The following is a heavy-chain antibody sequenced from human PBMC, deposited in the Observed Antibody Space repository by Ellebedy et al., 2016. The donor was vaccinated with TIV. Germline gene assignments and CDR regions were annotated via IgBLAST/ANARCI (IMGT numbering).Heavy chain of an antibody. J-gene: IGHJ4*02. CDR3: AKDQTTVHTPGDDFDY. V-gene: IGHV3-74*01. CDR1: GFTFSSFW. Sequence: HTGGSLRLSCAASGFTFSSFWMHWVRQIPGKGLEWVSRIQPDGTYTSYSDSAKGRFTISRDNAKNTLYLQMNSLSAEDTAVYYCAKDQTTVHTPGDDFDYWGRGTLVTVSS. D-gene: IGHD4-17*01. CDR2: IQPDGTYT.